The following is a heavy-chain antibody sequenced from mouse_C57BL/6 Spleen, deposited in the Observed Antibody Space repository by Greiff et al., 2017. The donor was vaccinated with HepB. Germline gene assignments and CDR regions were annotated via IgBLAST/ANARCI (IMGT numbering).Heavy chain of an antibody. CDR2: IDPSDSYT. Sequence: QVQLQQPGAELVMPGASVKLSCKASGYTFTSYWMHWVKQRPGQGLEWIGEIDPSDSYTNYNQKFKGKSTLTVDKSSSTAYMQLSSLTSEDSAVYYCARSPYSYGSSYYFDYWGQGTTLTVSS. J-gene: IGHJ2*01. CDR1: GYTFTSYW. V-gene: IGHV1-69*01. D-gene: IGHD1-1*01. CDR3: ARSPYSYGSSYYFDY.